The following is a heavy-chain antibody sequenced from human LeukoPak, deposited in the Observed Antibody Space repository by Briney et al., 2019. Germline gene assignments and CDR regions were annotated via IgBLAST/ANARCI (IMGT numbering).Heavy chain of an antibody. V-gene: IGHV4-61*02. J-gene: IGHJ2*01. Sequence: SETLSLTCTVSGGSISSGSYYWRWIRQPAGKGLEWIGRIQTSGSTNYNPSRKSLLTITVDTSKNQYSRKLSSVTAADTAVYYCARGYYDILTGYFFYWYFDLWGRGTQVTVSS. CDR1: GGSISSGSYY. CDR2: IQTSGST. CDR3: ARGYYDILTGYFFYWYFDL. D-gene: IGHD3-9*01.